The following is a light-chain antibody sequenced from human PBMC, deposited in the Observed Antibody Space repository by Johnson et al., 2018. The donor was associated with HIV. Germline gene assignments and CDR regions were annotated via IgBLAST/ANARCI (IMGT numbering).Light chain of an antibody. CDR1: SSNIGNNY. J-gene: IGLJ1*01. V-gene: IGLV1-51*01. CDR3: GTWDSSLSAGPLYV. Sequence: QSVLTQPPSVSAAPGQKVTISCSGSSSNIGNNYVSWYQQLPGTAPKLLIYDNNQRPSGIPDRFSGSKSGTSATLGITGLQTGDEADYYCGTWDSSLSAGPLYVFGTGTKVTVL. CDR2: DNN.